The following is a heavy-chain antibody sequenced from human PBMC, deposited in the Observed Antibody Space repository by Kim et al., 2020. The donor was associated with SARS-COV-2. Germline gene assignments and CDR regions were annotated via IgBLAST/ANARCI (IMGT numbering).Heavy chain of an antibody. J-gene: IGHJ6*02. CDR2: IYPGDSDT. V-gene: IGHV5-51*01. D-gene: IGHD6-13*01. CDR3: ARVGHSSSSSDYYYGMDV. Sequence: GESLKISCKGSGYSFTSYWIGWVRQMPGKGLEWMGIIYPGDSDTRYSPSFQGQVTISADKSISTAYLQWSSLKASDTAMYYCARVGHSSSSSDYYYGMDVWGQGTTVTVSS. CDR1: GYSFTSYW.